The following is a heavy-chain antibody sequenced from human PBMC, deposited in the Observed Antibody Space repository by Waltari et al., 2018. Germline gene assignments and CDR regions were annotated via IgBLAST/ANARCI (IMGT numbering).Heavy chain of an antibody. CDR1: GFTFSSYR. D-gene: IGHD7-27*01. V-gene: IGHV3-21*01. J-gene: IGHJ4*02. Sequence: EVQLVESGGGLVKPGGSLRLSCAASGFTFSSYRMNWVRQAPGKVLEWISSISSTGTYTHYADSVKGRFTISRDNAKNSLYLQMNSLRAEDTGVYWCATGGWGFYLDNWGQGTLVTFSS. CDR3: ATGGWGFYLDN. CDR2: ISSTGTYT.